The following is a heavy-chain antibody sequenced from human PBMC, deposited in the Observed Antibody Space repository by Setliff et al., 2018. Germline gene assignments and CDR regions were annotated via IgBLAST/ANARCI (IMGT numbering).Heavy chain of an antibody. V-gene: IGHV4-61*02. CDR3: ARDFWVSGLFEY. CDR2: IDTSGST. CDR1: GGSFSSDNHY. J-gene: IGHJ4*02. Sequence: SETLSLTCTVSGGSFSSDNHYWSWIRQPAGKGLEWIGRIDTSGSTNYSPSLKSRVTISVDTSKNQFSLRLSSVTAADTAVYYCARDFWVSGLFEYWGQGTRVTVSS. D-gene: IGHD3-3*01.